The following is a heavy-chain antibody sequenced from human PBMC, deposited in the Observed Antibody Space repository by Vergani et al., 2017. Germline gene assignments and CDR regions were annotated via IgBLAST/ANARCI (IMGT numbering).Heavy chain of an antibody. V-gene: IGHV4-59*01. J-gene: IGHJ6*02. CDR3: ARDSSGQVDYYYYYGMDV. D-gene: IGHD6-19*01. CDR1: GGSLSSYY. Sequence: QVQLPESGPGLVKPSETLSLTCTVSGGSLSSYYWSWIRQPPGKGLEWIGYIYYSGSTNYNPSLKSRVTISVDTSKNQFSLKLSSVTAADTAVYYCARDSSGQVDYYYYYGMDVWGQGTTVTVSS. CDR2: IYYSGST.